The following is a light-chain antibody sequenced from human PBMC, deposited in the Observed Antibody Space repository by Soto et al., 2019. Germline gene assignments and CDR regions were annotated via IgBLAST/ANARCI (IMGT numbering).Light chain of an antibody. J-gene: IGKJ4*01. Sequence: DIELTQSPSTLSASVGDRVTIACRASHNINLWLAWYQQRPGKAPQLLIYEASTLETGVPSRFSGSGSGTEFSLTISSLQPDDFATYFCQQYSSSFLTFGGGTNIEIK. CDR1: HNINLW. V-gene: IGKV1-5*03. CDR3: QQYSSSFLT. CDR2: EAS.